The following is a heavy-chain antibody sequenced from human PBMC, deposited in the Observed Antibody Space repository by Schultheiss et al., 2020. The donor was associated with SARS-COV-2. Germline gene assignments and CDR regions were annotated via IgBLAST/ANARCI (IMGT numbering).Heavy chain of an antibody. CDR1: GGSISSFY. CDR2: IYYSGST. D-gene: IGHD3-3*01. CDR3: ARSAIRVFWGFDP. J-gene: IGHJ5*02. Sequence: SETLSLTCTVSGGSISSFYWNWIRQPPGKGLEWIGYIYYSGSTNYNPSLKSRVTISVDTSKNQFSLKLSSVTAADTAVYYCARSAIRVFWGFDPWGQGTLVTVSS. V-gene: IGHV4-59*01.